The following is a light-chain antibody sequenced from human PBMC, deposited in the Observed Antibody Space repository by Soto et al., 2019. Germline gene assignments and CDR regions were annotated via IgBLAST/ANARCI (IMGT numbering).Light chain of an antibody. J-gene: IGLJ1*01. CDR2: GNS. Sequence: QSALTQPASVSGSPGQSITISCTGSSSNIGAGYDVHWYQHLPGTAPKLLIYGNSNRPSGVPDRFSGSKSGTSASLAITGLQAEDEADYYCQSYDSSLSGYVFGTGTKVTVL. V-gene: IGLV1-40*01. CDR3: QSYDSSLSGYV. CDR1: SSNIGAGYD.